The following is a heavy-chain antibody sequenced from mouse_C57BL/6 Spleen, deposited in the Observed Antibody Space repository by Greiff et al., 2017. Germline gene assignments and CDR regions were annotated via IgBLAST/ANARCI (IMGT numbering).Heavy chain of an antibody. Sequence: QVQLQQSGPELVKPGASVKISCKASGYAFSSSWMNWVKQRPGKGLEWIGRIYPGGGDTNYNGKFKGKATLTADKSSSTAYMQLSSLTSEDSAVYFCARIEGLGGDYWGQGTTLTVSS. CDR3: ARIEGLGGDY. CDR1: GYAFSSSW. J-gene: IGHJ2*01. CDR2: IYPGGGDT. D-gene: IGHD3-3*01. V-gene: IGHV1-82*01.